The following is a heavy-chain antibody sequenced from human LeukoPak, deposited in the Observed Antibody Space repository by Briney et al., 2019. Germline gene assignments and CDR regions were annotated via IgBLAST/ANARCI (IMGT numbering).Heavy chain of an antibody. V-gene: IGHV4-39*01. CDR1: GGSISSSSYY. J-gene: IGHJ6*03. CDR2: IYYSGST. D-gene: IGHD4-11*01. CDR3: ARQVYSNYYYYYMDV. Sequence: SETLSLTCTVSGGSISSSSYYWGWIRQPPGKGLEWIGGIYYSGSTYYNPSLKSRVTISVDTSKNQFSLKLSSVTAADTAVYFCARQVYSNYYYYYMDVWGKGTTVTVSS.